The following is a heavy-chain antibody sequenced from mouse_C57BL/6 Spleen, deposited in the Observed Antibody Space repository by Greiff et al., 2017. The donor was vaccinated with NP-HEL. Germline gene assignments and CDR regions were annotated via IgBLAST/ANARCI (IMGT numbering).Heavy chain of an antibody. CDR2: IYPGSGST. D-gene: IGHD2-4*01. CDR3: ARYYDYDGRYFDV. Sequence: QVQLQQSGAELVKPGASVKMSCKASGYTFTSYWITWVKQRPGQGLEWIGDIYPGSGSTNYNEKFKSKATLTVDTSSSTAYMQLSSLTSEDSAVYYCARYYDYDGRYFDVWGTGTTVTVSS. J-gene: IGHJ1*03. V-gene: IGHV1-55*01. CDR1: GYTFTSYW.